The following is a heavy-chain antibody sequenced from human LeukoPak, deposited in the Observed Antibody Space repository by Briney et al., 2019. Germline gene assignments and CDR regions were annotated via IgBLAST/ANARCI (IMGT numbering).Heavy chain of an antibody. CDR1: GGSFSGYY. J-gene: IGHJ5*02. CDR3: ALGMVYAIRWFDP. Sequence: SETLSLTCAVYGGSFSGYYWSWIRQPPGKGLEWIGEINHSGSTNYNPSLKSRVTISVDTSKNQFSLKLSSVTAADTAVYYCALGMVYAIRWFDPWGQGTLVTVSS. CDR2: INHSGST. D-gene: IGHD2-8*01. V-gene: IGHV4-34*01.